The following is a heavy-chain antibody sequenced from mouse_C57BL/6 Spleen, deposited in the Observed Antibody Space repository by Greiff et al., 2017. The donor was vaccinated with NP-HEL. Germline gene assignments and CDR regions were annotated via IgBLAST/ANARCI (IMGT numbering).Heavy chain of an antibody. CDR3: ARSGDNWDGFAY. Sequence: QVQLKQSGAELARPGASVKLSCKASGYTFTSYGISWVKQRTGQGLEWIGEIYPRSGNTYYNEKFKGKATLTADKSSSTAYMELRSLTSEDSAVYFCARSGDNWDGFAYWGQGTLVTVSA. CDR2: IYPRSGNT. CDR1: GYTFTSYG. J-gene: IGHJ3*01. D-gene: IGHD4-1*02. V-gene: IGHV1-81*01.